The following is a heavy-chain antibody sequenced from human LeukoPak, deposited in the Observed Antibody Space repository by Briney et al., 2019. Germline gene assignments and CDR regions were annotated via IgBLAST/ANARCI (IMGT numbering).Heavy chain of an antibody. J-gene: IGHJ4*02. Sequence: GGSLGLSRAASGFTFSSYWMSWVRQAPGKGLEWVANIKQDGSEKYYVDSVKGRFTISRDNAKNSLYLQMNSLRAEDTAVYYCARDFSQLVLDCWGQGTLVTVSS. V-gene: IGHV3-7*01. CDR2: IKQDGSEK. CDR3: ARDFSQLVLDC. CDR1: GFTFSSYW. D-gene: IGHD6-6*01.